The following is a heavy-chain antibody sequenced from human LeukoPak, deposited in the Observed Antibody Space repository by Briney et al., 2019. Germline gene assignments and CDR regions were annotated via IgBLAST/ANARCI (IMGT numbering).Heavy chain of an antibody. CDR1: GFTFSTYA. V-gene: IGHV3-23*01. D-gene: IGHD3-9*01. CDR3: AKDLIAHPTIRWFDP. Sequence: GGSLRLSCAASGFTFSTYAMTWVRQAPGKGLEWVSAISGSGSSTYYADSVKGRFTISRDNSKNTLYLQMNSLRAEDTAVYYCAKDLIAHPTIRWFDPWGQGTLVTVSS. CDR2: ISGSGSST. J-gene: IGHJ5*02.